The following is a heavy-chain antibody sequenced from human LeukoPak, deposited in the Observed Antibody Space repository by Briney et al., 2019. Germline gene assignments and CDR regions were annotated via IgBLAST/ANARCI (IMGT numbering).Heavy chain of an antibody. J-gene: IGHJ4*02. V-gene: IGHV3-11*01. D-gene: IGHD3-22*01. CDR3: ARDSQDSGYHLTYFDY. CDR1: GFTFSDYY. CDR2: ISSSGSTI. Sequence: GGSLRLSCAASGFTFSDYYMSWIRQAPGKGLEWVSYISSSGSTIYYADSVKGRVTISRDNAKNSLYLQMNSLRAEDTAVYYCARDSQDSGYHLTYFDYWGQGTLVTVSS.